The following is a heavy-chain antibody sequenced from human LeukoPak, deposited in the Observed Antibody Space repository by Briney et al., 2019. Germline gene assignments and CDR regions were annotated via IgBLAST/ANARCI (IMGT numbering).Heavy chain of an antibody. V-gene: IGHV4-31*03. Sequence: PSETLSLTCTVSGGSISSGGYYWSWIRQHLGKGLEWIGYIYYSGSTYYNPSLKSRVTISVDTSKNQFSLKLSSVTAADTAVYYCARASSGYYDDAFDIWGQGTMVTVSS. D-gene: IGHD3-22*01. CDR1: GGSISSGGYY. CDR3: ARASSGYYDDAFDI. CDR2: IYYSGST. J-gene: IGHJ3*02.